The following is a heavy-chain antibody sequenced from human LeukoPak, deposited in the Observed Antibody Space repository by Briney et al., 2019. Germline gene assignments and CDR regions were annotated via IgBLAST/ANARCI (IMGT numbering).Heavy chain of an antibody. V-gene: IGHV3-23*01. D-gene: IGHD4-17*01. CDR2: ISGSGGST. Sequence: GGSLGLSCAASGFTFSSYAMSWVRQAPGKGLEWVSAISGSGGSTYYADSVKGRVTISRDNSKNTLYLQMNSLRAEDTAVYYCAKSRPDYGDYGGYWGQGTLVTVSS. CDR3: AKSRPDYGDYGGY. CDR1: GFTFSSYA. J-gene: IGHJ4*02.